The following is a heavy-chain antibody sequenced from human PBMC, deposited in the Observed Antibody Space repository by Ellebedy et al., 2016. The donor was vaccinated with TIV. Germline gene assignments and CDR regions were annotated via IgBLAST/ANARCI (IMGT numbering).Heavy chain of an antibody. V-gene: IGHV4-59*01. Sequence: MPSETLSLTCTVSGGSISSYYWSWIRQPPGKGLEWIGYIYYSGSTNYNPSLKSRVTISVDTSKNQFSLKLSSVTAADTAVYYCAGVVAAPDNWFDPWGQGTLVTVSS. D-gene: IGHD2-15*01. CDR3: AGVVAAPDNWFDP. J-gene: IGHJ5*02. CDR2: IYYSGST. CDR1: GGSISSYY.